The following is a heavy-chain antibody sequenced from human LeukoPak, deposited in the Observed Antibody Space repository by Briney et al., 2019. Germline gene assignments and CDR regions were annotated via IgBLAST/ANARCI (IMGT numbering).Heavy chain of an antibody. CDR3: AKDSRSGWYGTGTFDY. Sequence: GGSLRLSCAASGFTFSSYGMHRVRQAPGKGLEWVAVISYDGSNKYYADSVKGRFTISRDNSKNTLYLQMNSLKAEDTAVYYCAKDSRSGWYGTGTFDYWGQGTLVTVSS. D-gene: IGHD6-19*01. V-gene: IGHV3-30*18. J-gene: IGHJ4*02. CDR2: ISYDGSNK. CDR1: GFTFSSYG.